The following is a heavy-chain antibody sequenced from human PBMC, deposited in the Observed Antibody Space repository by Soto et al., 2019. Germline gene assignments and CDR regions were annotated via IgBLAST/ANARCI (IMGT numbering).Heavy chain of an antibody. Sequence: GGSLRLSCGASGFTFSSYAMSWVRQAPGKGLEWVSSISFSGDDTYYADSVKGRFTISRDNSKNTLYLQTSSLRVEDTAVYYCAKHGGSGSFDYWGQGTLVTVSS. CDR3: AKHGGSGSFDY. D-gene: IGHD6-19*01. V-gene: IGHV3-23*01. CDR2: ISFSGDDT. J-gene: IGHJ4*02. CDR1: GFTFSSYA.